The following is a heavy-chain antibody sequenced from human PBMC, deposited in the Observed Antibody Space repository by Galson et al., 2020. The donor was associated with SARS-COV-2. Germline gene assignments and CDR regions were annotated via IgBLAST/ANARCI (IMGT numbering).Heavy chain of an antibody. J-gene: IGHJ4*02. V-gene: IGHV4-39*01. Sequence: ETSETLSLTCTVSGGSISSSSYYWDWIRQPPGKGLEWIGSIYYSGNTYYNPSLKSRVTISVDTSKNQFSLKLSSVTAADTAVYYCGRQTRYSEYWGQGTLVTVSS. CDR1: GGSISSSSYY. CDR3: GRQTRYSEY. D-gene: IGHD1-20*01. CDR2: IYYSGNT.